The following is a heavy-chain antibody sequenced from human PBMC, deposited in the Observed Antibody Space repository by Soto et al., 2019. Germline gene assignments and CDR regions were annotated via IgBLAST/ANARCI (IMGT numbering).Heavy chain of an antibody. CDR2: ISSSSSYI. CDR1: GFTFSSYS. D-gene: IGHD6-19*01. Sequence: EVQLVESGGGLVKPGGSLRLSCAASGFTFSSYSMNWVRQAPGKGLEWVSSISSSSSYIYYADSVKGRFTISRDNAKNSMYLQMNSLRAEDTAGYYCARDQSRSSGWYNYWGQGTLVTVSS. V-gene: IGHV3-21*01. CDR3: ARDQSRSSGWYNY. J-gene: IGHJ4*02.